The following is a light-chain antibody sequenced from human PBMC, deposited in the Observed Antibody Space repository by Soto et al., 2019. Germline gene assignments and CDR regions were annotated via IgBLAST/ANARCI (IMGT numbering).Light chain of an antibody. Sequence: EIVLTQSPGTLSLSPGERATLSCRASQSVSSYLAWYQQKPGQAPRLLIYDASNRATRIPARFSGSGSGTDFTLTISSLEPEDFAVYYCQQRSNWVSFGGGTKIEIK. CDR1: QSVSSY. CDR3: QQRSNWVS. V-gene: IGKV3-11*01. J-gene: IGKJ4*01. CDR2: DAS.